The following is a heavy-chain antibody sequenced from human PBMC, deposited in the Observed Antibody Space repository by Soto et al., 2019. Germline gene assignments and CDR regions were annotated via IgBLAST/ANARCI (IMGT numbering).Heavy chain of an antibody. V-gene: IGHV3-33*05. J-gene: IGHJ6*02. CDR1: GFTFSDYG. D-gene: IGHD1-1*01. Sequence: QVQVVESGGGEVQPGASLNLSCVTSGFTFSDYGFNWVRQAPGKVLDWVAMISFDGNKVNYAESVKGRFIISRDPSKNTLYLQMTSLTAEDAAVYYCGREVEDFANYKVYDGMSGWGQGTTFTVSS. CDR3: GREVEDFANYKVYDGMSG. CDR2: ISFDGNKV.